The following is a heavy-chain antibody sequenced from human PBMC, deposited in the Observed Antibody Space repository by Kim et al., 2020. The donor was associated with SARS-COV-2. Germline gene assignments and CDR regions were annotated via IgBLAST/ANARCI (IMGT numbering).Heavy chain of an antibody. V-gene: IGHV2-5*01. CDR3: AHTAYYYYYGMDV. Sequence: RYSPSLKSRLTITKDTSKNQVVRTMTNMDPGDTATYYCAHTAYYYYYGMDVWGQGTTVTVSS. J-gene: IGHJ6*02.